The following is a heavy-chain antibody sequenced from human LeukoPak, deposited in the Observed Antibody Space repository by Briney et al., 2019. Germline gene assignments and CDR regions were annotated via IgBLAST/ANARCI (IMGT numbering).Heavy chain of an antibody. V-gene: IGHV4-59*08. D-gene: IGHD4-17*01. Sequence: SETLSLTCTVSGGSISGYYWSWIRQPPGKGLEWIGYIYYSVNTNYNPSLKSRVTIVGDTSKNQFSLKLSSVTAADTAVYYCARHQRDYGDYVPRYMDVWGKGTTLTASS. CDR1: GGSISGYY. CDR2: IYYSVNT. J-gene: IGHJ6*03. CDR3: ARHQRDYGDYVPRYMDV.